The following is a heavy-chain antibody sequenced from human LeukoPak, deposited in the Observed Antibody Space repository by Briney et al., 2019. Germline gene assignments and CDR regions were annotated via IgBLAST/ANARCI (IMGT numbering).Heavy chain of an antibody. CDR1: GYTFTGYY. CDR2: INPNSGGT. D-gene: IGHD2-2*01. J-gene: IGHJ4*02. Sequence: GASVKVSCKASGYTFTGYYMHWVRQAPGQGLEWMGWINPNSGGTNYAQKFQGRVTMTRDTSISTAYMELSRLRSDDTAVYYCAFLGYCSSTSCYGRLDYWGQGTLVPVSS. V-gene: IGHV1-2*02. CDR3: AFLGYCSSTSCYGRLDY.